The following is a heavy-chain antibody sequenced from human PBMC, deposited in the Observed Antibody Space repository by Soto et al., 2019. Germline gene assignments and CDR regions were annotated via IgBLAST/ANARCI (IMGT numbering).Heavy chain of an antibody. D-gene: IGHD3-10*01. V-gene: IGHV3-48*01. CDR2: ISSSSSTI. J-gene: IGHJ6*02. CDR3: ARENVLLWFGESYYYYYGMDV. CDR1: GFTFSSYS. Sequence: EVQLVESGGGLVQPGGSLRLSCAASGFTFSSYSMNWVRQAPGKGLEWVSYISSSSSTIYYADSVKGRFTISRDNAKNSLYLQMNSLRAEDTAVYYCARENVLLWFGESYYYYYGMDVWGQGTTVTVSS.